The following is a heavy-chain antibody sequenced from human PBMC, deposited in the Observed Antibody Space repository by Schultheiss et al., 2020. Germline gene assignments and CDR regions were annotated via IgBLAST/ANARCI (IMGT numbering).Heavy chain of an antibody. Sequence: SETLSLTCAISGDSVSSNSAAWNWIRQSPSRGLEWLGRTYYRSKWYNDYAVSVKSRITINPDTSKNQFSLQLNSATPEDTAVYYCARALYTYGDPRNPYFDYWGQGTLVTVSS. CDR3: ARALYTYGDPRNPYFDY. V-gene: IGHV6-1*01. CDR2: TYYRSKWYN. D-gene: IGHD4-17*01. CDR1: GDSVSSNSAA. J-gene: IGHJ4*02.